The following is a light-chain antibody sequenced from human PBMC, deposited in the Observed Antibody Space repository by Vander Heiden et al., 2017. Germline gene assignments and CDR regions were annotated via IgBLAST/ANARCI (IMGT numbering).Light chain of an antibody. CDR2: LGS. J-gene: IGKJ4*01. CDR1: QRLLHSNGYNY. V-gene: IGKV2-28*01. CDR3: MQALQTPPI. Sequence: DNVVTPSPLSLPVTPGGPASTPCRPSQRLLHSNGYNYLEWYLQKPVQSPQLLIYLGSNRASGVPDRCSGSGSGTDFTLKISRVEAEDVGVYYCMQALQTPPIFGGGTKVEIK.